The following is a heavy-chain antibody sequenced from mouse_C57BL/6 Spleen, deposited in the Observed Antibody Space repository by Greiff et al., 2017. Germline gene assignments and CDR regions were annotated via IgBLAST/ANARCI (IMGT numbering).Heavy chain of an antibody. J-gene: IGHJ4*01. V-gene: IGHV5-9-1*02. D-gene: IGHD3-2*02. CDR3: TKTAQATGAMDD. CDR2: ISSGSDYI. Sequence: EVQLVESGEGLVKPGGSLKLSCAASGFTFSSYAMSWVRQTPEKRLEWVAYISSGSDYIYYADTVKGRFTISRDNARNTLYLQMSSLKSEDTAMYYCTKTAQATGAMDDWGQGTSVTVSS. CDR1: GFTFSSYA.